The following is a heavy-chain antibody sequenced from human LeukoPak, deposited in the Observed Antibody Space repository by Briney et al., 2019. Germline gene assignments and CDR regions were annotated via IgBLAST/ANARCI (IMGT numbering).Heavy chain of an antibody. V-gene: IGHV3-53*01. Sequence: PGGSLRLSCAASGFAVSSNSMSWVRQGPGTGLEWVSVIYSGGSPYYADFVKGRFTISRDISKNTLFLQMTSLRAEDTAVFYCARSRLDAFEIWGQGTMVTVSS. J-gene: IGHJ3*02. CDR2: IYSGGSP. CDR3: ARSRLDAFEI. D-gene: IGHD6-19*01. CDR1: GFAVSSNS.